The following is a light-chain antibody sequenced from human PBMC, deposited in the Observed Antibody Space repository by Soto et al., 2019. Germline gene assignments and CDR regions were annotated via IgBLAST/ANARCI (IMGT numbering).Light chain of an antibody. CDR1: SSNIGKYY. J-gene: IGLJ1*01. Sequence: QSVLSQPPSVSAAPGQRVTISCSGSSSNIGKYYVSWYQQVPGTAPTLLIYDNTQRPSGIPDRFSGSKSGTSATLTVSGLQAVDEADYYCSSYSDTNICVFGTGTKVTVL. CDR3: SSYSDTNICV. V-gene: IGLV1-51*01. CDR2: DNT.